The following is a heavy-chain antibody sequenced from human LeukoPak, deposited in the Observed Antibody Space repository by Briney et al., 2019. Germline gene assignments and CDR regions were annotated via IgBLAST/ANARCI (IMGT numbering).Heavy chain of an antibody. CDR2: ISYNGDNE. J-gene: IGHJ5*02. CDR1: GFGFSSFG. V-gene: IGHV3-30*19. Sequence: GGSLRLSCAASGFGFSSFGIHWVRQAPGKGLEWVAVISYNGDNEYYADSVKGQFTISRDNSKDRLYLQVNSLRPEDTAMYYCARRAGGFDPWGQGTLVTVSS. CDR3: ARRAGGFDP. D-gene: IGHD1-14*01.